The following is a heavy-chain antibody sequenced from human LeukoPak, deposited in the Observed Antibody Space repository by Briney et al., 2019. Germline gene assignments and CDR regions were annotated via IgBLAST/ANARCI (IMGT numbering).Heavy chain of an antibody. J-gene: IGHJ4*02. CDR2: TYYRSKWYN. CDR3: ARDSRRGGYSGYESFDY. D-gene: IGHD5-12*01. V-gene: IGHV6-1*01. Sequence: PSQTLSLTCAISGDIVSSNSAAWNWIRQSPSRGLEWLGRTYYRSKWYNDYAVSVKSRITINPDTSKNQFSLQLNSVTPEDTAVYYCARDSRRGGYSGYESFDYWGQGTLVTVSS. CDR1: GDIVSSNSAA.